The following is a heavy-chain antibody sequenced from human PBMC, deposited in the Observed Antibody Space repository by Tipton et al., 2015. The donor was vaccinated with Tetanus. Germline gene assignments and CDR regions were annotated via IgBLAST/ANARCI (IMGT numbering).Heavy chain of an antibody. V-gene: IGHV1-18*01. CDR3: ARDVRAEMGFDY. CDR1: GYTFTSYG. Sequence: QLVQSGDEVERPGASVKVSCKASGYTFTSYGINWVRQAPGQGLEWMGWVSAYNGRTNYAQKVRDRVTMTTDTSTSTAYMELRSLRSDDTALYYCARDVRAEMGFDYWGRGTRVTVSS. J-gene: IGHJ4*02. D-gene: IGHD1-26*01. CDR2: VSAYNGRT.